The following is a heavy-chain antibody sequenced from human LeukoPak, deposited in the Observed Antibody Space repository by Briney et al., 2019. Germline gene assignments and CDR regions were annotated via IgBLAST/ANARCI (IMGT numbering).Heavy chain of an antibody. J-gene: IGHJ4*02. V-gene: IGHV4-39*01. CDR1: GGSISSYSYY. CDR2: VSYSGIS. Sequence: SETLSLTCTVSGGSISSYSYYWAWLRQPPGKGLEWIGSVSYSGISYYNPSLKGRVTISVDTSKNQFSLNLSSLTAADTAVYYCARQSVEMATDYWGQGTLVTVSS. CDR3: ARQSVEMATDY. D-gene: IGHD5-24*01.